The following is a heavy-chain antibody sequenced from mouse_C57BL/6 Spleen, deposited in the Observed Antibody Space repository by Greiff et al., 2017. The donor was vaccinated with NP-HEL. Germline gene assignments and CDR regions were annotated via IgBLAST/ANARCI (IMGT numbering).Heavy chain of an antibody. J-gene: IGHJ2*01. CDR1: GFTFSDYG. V-gene: IGHV5-17*01. D-gene: IGHD4-1*01. CDR3: ARQELTGFDY. CDR2: ISSGSSTI. Sequence: EVKLMESGGGLVKPGGSLKLSCAASGFTFSDYGMHWVRQAPEKGLEWVAYISSGSSTIYYADTVKGRFTISRDNAKNTLFLQMTSLRSEDTAMYYCARQELTGFDYWGQGTTLTVSS.